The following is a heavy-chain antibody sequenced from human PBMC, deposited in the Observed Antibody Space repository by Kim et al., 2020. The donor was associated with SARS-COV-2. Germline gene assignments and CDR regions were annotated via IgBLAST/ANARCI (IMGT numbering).Heavy chain of an antibody. D-gene: IGHD3-10*02. V-gene: IGHV4-34*01. CDR1: GGSFSGYY. CDR2: INHSGST. J-gene: IGHJ3*02. CDR3: ARGWNVRGVRLRKGPDAFEI. Sequence: SETLSLTCAVYGGSFSGYYWSWIRQPPGKGLEWIGEINHSGSTNYNPSLKSRVTISVDTSKNQFSLNLSSVTAADTAVYYCARGWNVRGVRLRKGPDAFEIWGEGKMVTVSS.